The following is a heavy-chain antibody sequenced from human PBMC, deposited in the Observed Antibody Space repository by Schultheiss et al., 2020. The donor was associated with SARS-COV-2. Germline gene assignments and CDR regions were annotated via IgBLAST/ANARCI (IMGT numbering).Heavy chain of an antibody. CDR1: GFTFSRHG. D-gene: IGHD2-15*01. V-gene: IGHV3-33*01. CDR3: ARGGGYCSYSCLDWYFDL. CDR2: IYHDGSNE. Sequence: GGSLRLSCAASGFTFSRHGMHWVRQAPGRELEWVAVIYHDGSNENYADSVKGRFTISRDNSKNTVFLQMNSLRVEDTAVYYCARGGGYCSYSCLDWYFDLWGRGTLVTVSS. J-gene: IGHJ2*01.